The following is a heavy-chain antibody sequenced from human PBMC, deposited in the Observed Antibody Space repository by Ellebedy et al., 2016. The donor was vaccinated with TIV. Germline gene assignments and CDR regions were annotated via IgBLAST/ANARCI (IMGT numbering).Heavy chain of an antibody. V-gene: IGHV1-18*04. Sequence: ASVKVSXXASGYTFTSYGISWVRQAPGQRLEWMGWISAYNGNTNYAQKLQGRVTMTTDTSTSTAYMELRSLRSDDTAVYYCARDTFIVVVPAAIGVRYYYGMDVWGQGTTVTVSS. J-gene: IGHJ6*02. CDR3: ARDTFIVVVPAAIGVRYYYGMDV. D-gene: IGHD2-2*01. CDR2: ISAYNGNT. CDR1: GYTFTSYG.